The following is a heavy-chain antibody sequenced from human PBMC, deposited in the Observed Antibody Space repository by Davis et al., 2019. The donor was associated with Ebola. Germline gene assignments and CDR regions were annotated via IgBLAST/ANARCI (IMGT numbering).Heavy chain of an antibody. V-gene: IGHV4-59*12. J-gene: IGHJ4*02. Sequence: MPSETLSLTCTVSGGSISSYYWSWIRQPPGKGLEWIGYIYYSGSTNYNPSLKSRVTISVDTSKNQFSLKLSSVTAADTAVYYCARDRGTGVYYDRLDYWGQGTLVTVSS. D-gene: IGHD3-22*01. CDR2: IYYSGST. CDR3: ARDRGTGVYYDRLDY. CDR1: GGSISSYY.